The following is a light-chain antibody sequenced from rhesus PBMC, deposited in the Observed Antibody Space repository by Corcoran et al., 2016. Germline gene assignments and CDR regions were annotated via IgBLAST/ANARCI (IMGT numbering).Light chain of an antibody. CDR2: AAS. V-gene: IGKV1-25*02. CDR3: QHGCGILT. Sequence: DIQMTQSPSSLSASVGDTVTITCQASQGISNNLAWYQQKPGKVTKLLCHAASTLQSGGPSRFSGSGSGTDFTLPISSLQPGVFATYYCQHGCGILTFGGGTKVELK. CDR1: QGISNN. J-gene: IGKJ4*01.